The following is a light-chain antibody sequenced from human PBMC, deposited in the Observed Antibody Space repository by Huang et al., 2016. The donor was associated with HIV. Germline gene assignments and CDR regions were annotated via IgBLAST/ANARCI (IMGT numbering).Light chain of an antibody. CDR1: QTVGSY. V-gene: IGKV3-11*01. J-gene: IGKJ4*01. CDR3: QQRVNWPLT. CDR2: DAS. Sequence: EVVLTQSPATLSLSPGERATLSCRASQTVGSYFAWYQQKPGQPPRLLIYDASNRATGIPARFSGSGYGTDFTLTISSLEPEDFAVYYCQQRVNWPLTFGGGTKVEIK.